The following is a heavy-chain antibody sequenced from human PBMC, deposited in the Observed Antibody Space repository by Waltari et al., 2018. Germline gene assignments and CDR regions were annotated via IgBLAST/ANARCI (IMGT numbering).Heavy chain of an antibody. Sequence: EVQLVESGGGLVQPGGSLRLSCAASGFTYSMYWMHWVRKAQGKGLVWGSRSNGEGSSTSYADSVKGRFTISKDNAKNTVYLQMNSLRAEDTAIYYCARGARRTTVTTGWWYFDLWGRGTLVTVSS. J-gene: IGHJ2*01. D-gene: IGHD4-17*01. V-gene: IGHV3-74*01. CDR1: GFTYSMYW. CDR3: ARGARRTTVTTGWWYFDL. CDR2: SNGEGSST.